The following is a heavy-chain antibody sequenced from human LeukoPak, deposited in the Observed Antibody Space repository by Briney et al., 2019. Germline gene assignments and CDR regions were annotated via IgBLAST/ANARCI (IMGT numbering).Heavy chain of an antibody. CDR2: ISNDGGSP. CDR3: ARERGRNGDYDY. J-gene: IGHJ4*02. V-gene: IGHV3-64*01. Sequence: GGSLRLSCVASGITFSTYPMHWVRQAPGKGMEYVSAISNDGGSPYYANSVKGRLTISRDNSKSTLYLQMGNLRTEDTAVYYCARERGRNGDYDYWGQGTLVTVSS. CDR1: GITFSTYP. D-gene: IGHD1-1*01.